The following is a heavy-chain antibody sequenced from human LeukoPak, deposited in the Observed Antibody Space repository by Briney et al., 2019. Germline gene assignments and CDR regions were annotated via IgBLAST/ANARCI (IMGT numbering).Heavy chain of an antibody. V-gene: IGHV4-59*01. CDR3: ARKRRGITMVRGAKAAFDI. CDR1: GGSISSDY. J-gene: IGHJ3*02. D-gene: IGHD3-10*01. Sequence: PSETLSLTCTVSGGSISSDYCSWIRQPPGKGLEWIGYIYYNGSANYNPSLKSRVTIFLDTSKNQFSLRLSSVTAADTAVYYCARKRRGITMVRGAKAAFDIWGQGTMVTVSS. CDR2: IYYNGSA.